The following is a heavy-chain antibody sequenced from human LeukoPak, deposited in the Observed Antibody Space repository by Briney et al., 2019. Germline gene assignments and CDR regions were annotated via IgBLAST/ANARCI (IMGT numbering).Heavy chain of an antibody. CDR2: ISGSGGST. V-gene: IGHV3-23*01. CDR3: VRGGSYTFDP. J-gene: IGHJ5*02. CDR1: GFSFSNYA. Sequence: GGSLRLSCAASGFSFSNYAMNWVRQAPGKGLEWVSIISGSGGSTYYADSVEGRFTISRDNSKNTLYLQMNSLGAEDTAVYFCVRGGSYTFDPWGQGILVTVSS. D-gene: IGHD1-26*01.